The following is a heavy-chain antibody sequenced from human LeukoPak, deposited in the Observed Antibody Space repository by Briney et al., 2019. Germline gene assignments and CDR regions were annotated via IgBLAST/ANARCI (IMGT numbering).Heavy chain of an antibody. CDR2: INPNTGDT. J-gene: IGHJ3*02. V-gene: IGHV1-2*02. D-gene: IGHD3-3*01. CDR3: ARESGSFQFLEWLYNAFDI. CDR1: GYTFTGQD. Sequence: ASVKVSCKASGYTFTGQDMHWVRQAPGQGLEWMGWINPNTGDTNYAQKFQGRVTMTRDTTISTAYMELSRLTSDDTAVYYCARESGSFQFLEWLYNAFDIWGQGTMVTVSS.